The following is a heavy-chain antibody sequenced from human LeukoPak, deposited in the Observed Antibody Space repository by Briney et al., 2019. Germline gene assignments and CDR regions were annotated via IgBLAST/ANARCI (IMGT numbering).Heavy chain of an antibody. D-gene: IGHD2-2*01. CDR1: GGSISSYY. V-gene: IGHV4-59*08. CDR2: IYYSGST. Sequence: SETLSLTCTVSGGSISSYYWSWIRQPPGKGLEWIGYIYYSGSTNYNPSLKSRVTISVDTSKNQFSLKLSSVTAADTAVYYCARHYCSSTSCYDYYYYGMDVWGQGTTVTVSS. J-gene: IGHJ6*02. CDR3: ARHYCSSTSCYDYYYYGMDV.